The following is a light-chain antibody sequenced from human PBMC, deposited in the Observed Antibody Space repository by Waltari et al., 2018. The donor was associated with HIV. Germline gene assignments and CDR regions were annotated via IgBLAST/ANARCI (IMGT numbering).Light chain of an antibody. CDR2: TAS. CDR3: QQYNNWPLT. V-gene: IGKV3-15*01. CDR1: QSVSSN. Sequence: EIVMTQSPATLSVSPGERATLSCRASQSVSSNLAWYQQKPGQTPRLLIYTASTRATGCPARFSGSGSGTEFTLTISSLQSEDFAVYYCQQYNNWPLTFGGGTKVEIK. J-gene: IGKJ4*01.